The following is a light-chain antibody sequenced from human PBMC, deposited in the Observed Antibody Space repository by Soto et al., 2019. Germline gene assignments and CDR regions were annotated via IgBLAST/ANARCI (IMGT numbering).Light chain of an antibody. CDR2: GAS. V-gene: IGKV3-15*01. CDR1: QSVSNN. CDR3: QQYNNWPLT. Sequence: EIVMTQSPATLSVSPGERATLSCRARQSVSNNLAWYQQKPGQAPRLLIYGASTRATGIPARFSGSGSGTEFTLTISSLQSEDFAVYYCQQYNNWPLTFGGGTKVEIK. J-gene: IGKJ4*01.